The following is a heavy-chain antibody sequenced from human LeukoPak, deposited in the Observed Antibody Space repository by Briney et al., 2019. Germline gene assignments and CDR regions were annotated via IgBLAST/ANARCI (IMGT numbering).Heavy chain of an antibody. D-gene: IGHD2-2*01. V-gene: IGHV3-7*01. CDR3: ARVLPVASRDY. CDR1: GFTFSTYW. CDR2: IEQDGSDK. J-gene: IGHJ4*02. Sequence: PGGSLRLSCAASGFTFSTYWMSWVRQAPGKGLEWVANIEQDGSDKFYVDSVKGRFTISRDNAKNSMYLQMSSLRAEDTAIYYCARVLPVASRDYWGQGTLVTVSS.